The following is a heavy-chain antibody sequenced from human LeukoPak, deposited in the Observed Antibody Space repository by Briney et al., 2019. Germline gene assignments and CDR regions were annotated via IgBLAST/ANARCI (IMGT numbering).Heavy chain of an antibody. Sequence: LSLTCTVSGGSISSYYISWIRQAPGKGLEWLSYISSSGSTTLYADSVEGRFTTSRDNAKKTLYLQMNSLRAEDTAVYYCARDSRGAFDIWGQGTMVTVSS. V-gene: IGHV3-11*01. D-gene: IGHD3-10*01. CDR3: ARDSRGAFDI. CDR1: GGSISSYY. J-gene: IGHJ3*02. CDR2: ISSSGSTT.